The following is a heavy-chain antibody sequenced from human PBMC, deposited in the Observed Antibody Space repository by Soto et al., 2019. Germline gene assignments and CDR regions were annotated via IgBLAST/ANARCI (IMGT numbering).Heavy chain of an antibody. CDR3: ARSRYCSSTSCPKFDY. V-gene: IGHV3-74*01. CDR2: INSDGSST. D-gene: IGHD2-2*01. CDR1: GFTFSSSW. Sequence: GGSLRLSCAASGFTFSSSWMHWVRQAPGKGLVWVSRINSDGSSTSYADSVKGRFTISRDNAKNTLYLQMNSLRAEDTAVYYCARSRYCSSTSCPKFDYWGQGTLVTVS. J-gene: IGHJ4*02.